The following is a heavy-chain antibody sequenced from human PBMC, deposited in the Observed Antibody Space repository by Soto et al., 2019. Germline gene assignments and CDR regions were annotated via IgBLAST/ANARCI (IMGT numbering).Heavy chain of an antibody. Sequence: QLQLQQWGAGLLKPSETLSLTCAAYGVSFSGYYWSWIRQSPGKGLEWIGQINHSGSTSYNPSLKSRVSISIDTSKNQFSLELRSVIAADTAVYYCARDKAGLGRYGMDVWGQGTTVTVSS. CDR3: ARDKAGLGRYGMDV. V-gene: IGHV4-34*01. J-gene: IGHJ6*02. D-gene: IGHD7-27*01. CDR1: GVSFSGYY. CDR2: INHSGST.